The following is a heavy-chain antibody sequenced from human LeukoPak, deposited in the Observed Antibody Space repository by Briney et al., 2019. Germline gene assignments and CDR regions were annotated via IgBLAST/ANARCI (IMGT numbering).Heavy chain of an antibody. CDR1: GYTFTDYY. Sequence: ASVKVSCRASGYTFTDYYMHWVRQAPGQGLEWMGWINSNSGDTNCAQKFQGRVTMTRDASISTTYMELSRLRSDDTAVYYCARDLELNYWGQGTLVTVSS. J-gene: IGHJ4*02. CDR3: ARDLELNY. CDR2: INSNSGDT. V-gene: IGHV1-2*02. D-gene: IGHD1-26*01.